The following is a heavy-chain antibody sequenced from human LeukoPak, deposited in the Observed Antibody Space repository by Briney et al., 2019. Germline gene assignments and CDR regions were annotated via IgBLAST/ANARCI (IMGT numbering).Heavy chain of an antibody. CDR3: ATYSSSNGREFQY. J-gene: IGHJ1*01. D-gene: IGHD2-2*01. V-gene: IGHV3-23*01. Sequence: PGGSLRLSCAASGFTFSNYAMNWVRQAPGKGLECVSSIDGGVGSTYYADSVKGRFTISRDDSKNTLYLQMSSLRAEDTAVYYCATYSSSNGREFQYWGQGTLVTVSS. CDR2: IDGGVGST. CDR1: GFTFSNYA.